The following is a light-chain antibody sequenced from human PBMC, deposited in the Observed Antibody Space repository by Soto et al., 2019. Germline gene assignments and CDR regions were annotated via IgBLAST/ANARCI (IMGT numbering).Light chain of an antibody. CDR3: QQYGTSSYT. J-gene: IGKJ2*01. Sequence: EIVLTQSPGTLSLSPGERATLSCRASQTVSSSYLAWYQQRPGQAPRLLIYGASSRATGIPDRFSGSGSGRAFTLTISRLEPEDFAVYYCQQYGTSSYTFGQGTKLEI. CDR1: QTVSSSY. CDR2: GAS. V-gene: IGKV3-20*01.